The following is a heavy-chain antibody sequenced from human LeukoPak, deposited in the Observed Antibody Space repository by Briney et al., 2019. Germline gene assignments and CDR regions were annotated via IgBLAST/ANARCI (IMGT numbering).Heavy chain of an antibody. CDR2: INHSGST. J-gene: IGHJ3*02. V-gene: IGHV4-34*01. CDR3: ARARRITIFGVVKISDAFDI. CDR1: GGSFSGYY. Sequence: SETLSLTCAVYGGSFSGYYWSWIRQPPGKGLEWIGEINHSGSTNYNPSLKSRVTISVDTSKNQFSLKLSSVTAADTAVYYCARARRITIFGVVKISDAFDIWGQGTMVTVSS. D-gene: IGHD3-3*01.